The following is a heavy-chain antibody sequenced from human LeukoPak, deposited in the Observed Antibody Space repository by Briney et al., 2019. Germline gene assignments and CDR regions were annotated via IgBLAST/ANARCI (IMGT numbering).Heavy chain of an antibody. CDR1: GASISSGSYY. D-gene: IGHD4-11*01. CDR3: ARATTEVTYYYYYYMDV. CDR2: ISYSGST. Sequence: PSETLSLTCTVSGASISSGSYYWTWIRQPAGKGLEWIGSISYSGSTYYNPSLKSRVTISVDTSKNQFSLKLSSVTAADTAVYYCARATTEVTYYYYYYMDVWGKGTTVTVSS. V-gene: IGHV4-39*07. J-gene: IGHJ6*03.